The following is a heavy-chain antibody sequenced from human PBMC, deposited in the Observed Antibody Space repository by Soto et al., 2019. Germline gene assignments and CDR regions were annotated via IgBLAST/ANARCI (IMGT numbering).Heavy chain of an antibody. J-gene: IGHJ4*02. D-gene: IGHD1-26*01. CDR1: GFTFSAHY. CDR2: IKNKANSYTT. Sequence: EVQLAESGGGLVQPGGSLRLSCAASGFTFSAHYMDWVRQAPGKGLEWGGRIKNKANSYTTEYAASVEGRFTISREDLQNSLYLQMNSLKTEDTAVYYCARVSLVGPSGGRYFDYWGQGSQVAVSS. V-gene: IGHV3-72*01. CDR3: ARVSLVGPSGGRYFDY.